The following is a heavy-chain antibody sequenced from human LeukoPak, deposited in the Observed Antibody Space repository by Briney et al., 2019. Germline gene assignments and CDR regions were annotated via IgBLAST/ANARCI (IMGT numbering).Heavy chain of an antibody. CDR3: AKEGFYDYSDYYFDY. CDR1: GFTFSSYA. J-gene: IGHJ4*02. Sequence: PVGSLRLSCAASGFTFSSYAMSWVRQAPGKGLEWVSAISGSGGSTYYADSVKGRFTVSRDNSKNTLYLQMNSLRAEDTAVYYCAKEGFYDYSDYYFDYWGQGTLVTVSS. CDR2: ISGSGGST. D-gene: IGHD4-11*01. V-gene: IGHV3-23*01.